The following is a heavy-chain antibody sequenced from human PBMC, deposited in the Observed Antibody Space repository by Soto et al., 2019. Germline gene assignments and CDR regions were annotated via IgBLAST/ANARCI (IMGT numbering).Heavy chain of an antibody. J-gene: IGHJ5*02. CDR3: ARHLYDILTGYHNWFDP. Sequence: GESLKISCKGSGYSFTSYWISWVRQMPGKGLEWMGRIDPSDSYTNYSPSFQGHVTISADKSISTAYLQWSSLKASDTAMYYCARHLYDILTGYHNWFDPWGQGPLVTVYS. D-gene: IGHD3-9*01. CDR1: GYSFTSYW. V-gene: IGHV5-10-1*01. CDR2: IDPSDSYT.